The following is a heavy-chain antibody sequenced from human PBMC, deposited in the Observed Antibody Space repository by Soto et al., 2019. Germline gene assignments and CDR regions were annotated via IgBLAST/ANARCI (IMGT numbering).Heavy chain of an antibody. Sequence: GGSLRLSCAASGFTFSSYWMHWVRQAPGKGLVWVSRINSDGSSTSYADSVKGRFTISRDNAKNSLYLQMNSLRAEDTAVYYCARGISGEAFDIWGQGTMVTVSS. CDR1: GFTFSSYW. J-gene: IGHJ3*02. CDR3: ARGISGEAFDI. V-gene: IGHV3-74*01. D-gene: IGHD1-20*01. CDR2: INSDGSST.